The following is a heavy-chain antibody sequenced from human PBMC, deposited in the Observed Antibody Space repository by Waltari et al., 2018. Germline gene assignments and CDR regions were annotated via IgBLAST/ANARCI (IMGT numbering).Heavy chain of an antibody. Sequence: EVQLLESGGGVAQPGGSLRLSCAASGLTFTDYALSWVRQTPERGLEWVSGINNGGVDRYYTDSVKGRFTISRDNSKNTLYLQMSSLRAEDTAVYYCAKEIGALGTPVFDYWGQGTLVSVSS. D-gene: IGHD6-13*01. J-gene: IGHJ4*02. CDR2: INNGGVDR. CDR1: GLTFTDYA. CDR3: AKEIGALGTPVFDY. V-gene: IGHV3-23*01.